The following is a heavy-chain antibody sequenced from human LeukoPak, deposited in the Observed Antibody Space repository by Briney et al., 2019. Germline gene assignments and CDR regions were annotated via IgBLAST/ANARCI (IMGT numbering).Heavy chain of an antibody. CDR3: ARDQFGTYGMDV. CDR1: GGSFSGYY. CDR2: INHSGST. V-gene: IGHV4-34*01. D-gene: IGHD3-16*01. J-gene: IGHJ6*02. Sequence: SETLSLTCAVYGGSFSGYYWSWIRQPPGKGLEWIGKINHSGSTNYNPSLKSRVTISVDTSKNQFSLKLSSVTAADTAVYYCARDQFGTYGMDVWGQGTTVTVSS.